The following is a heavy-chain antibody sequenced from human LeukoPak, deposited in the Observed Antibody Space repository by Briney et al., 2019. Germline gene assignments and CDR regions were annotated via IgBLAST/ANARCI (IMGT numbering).Heavy chain of an antibody. J-gene: IGHJ4*02. Sequence: PGGSLGLSCAASGFTVSSNYMSWVRQAPGKGLEWVSVIYAGGSTYYADSVKGRFTISRDNSKNTLYLQMNSLRAEDTAVYYCARLWFGGYYFDYWGQGTLVTVSS. CDR2: IYAGGST. D-gene: IGHD3-10*01. V-gene: IGHV3-53*01. CDR1: GFTVSSNY. CDR3: ARLWFGGYYFDY.